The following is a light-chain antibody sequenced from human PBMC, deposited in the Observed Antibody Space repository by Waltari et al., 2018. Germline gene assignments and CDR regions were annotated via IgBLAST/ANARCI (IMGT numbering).Light chain of an antibody. CDR2: KAS. V-gene: IGKV1-5*03. Sequence: DIQMTQSPSTLSASVAARVTITCRASQRITSWVAWYQQIPGKPPKLLFYKASTLESSVPSRFSGSGSGTEFTLTISSLQPDDFATYYCQQYNSYPWTFGHGTKVELK. CDR3: QQYNSYPWT. J-gene: IGKJ1*01. CDR1: QRITSW.